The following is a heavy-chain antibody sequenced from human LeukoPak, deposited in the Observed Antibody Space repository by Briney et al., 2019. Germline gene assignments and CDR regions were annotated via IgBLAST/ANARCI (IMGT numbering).Heavy chain of an antibody. CDR3: ARGYGDYATNWFDP. J-gene: IGHJ5*02. V-gene: IGHV4-30-2*01. CDR2: IYHSGST. CDR1: GVSISSGGYS. D-gene: IGHD4-17*01. Sequence: SETLSLTCAVSGVSISSGGYSWSWIRQPPGKGLEWIGYIYHSGSTYYNPSLKSRVTISVDRSKNQFSLKLSSVTAADTAVYYCARGYGDYATNWFDPWGQGTLVTVSS.